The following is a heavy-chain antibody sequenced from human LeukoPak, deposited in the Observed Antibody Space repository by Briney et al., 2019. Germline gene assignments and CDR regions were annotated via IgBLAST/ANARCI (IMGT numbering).Heavy chain of an antibody. J-gene: IGHJ5*02. CDR2: TIPMFHTT. CDR3: ARGGVTTLDWFDP. D-gene: IGHD1-1*01. V-gene: IGHV1-69*05. CDR1: GGTSSSYG. Sequence: ASVKVSCKASGGTSSSYGFSWVRRGPGQGLEWMGGTIPMFHTTVYAQKFQGRVTISTDESTSTAYMEASSLRSEDTAVYYCARGGVTTLDWFDPWGQGTLVTVSS.